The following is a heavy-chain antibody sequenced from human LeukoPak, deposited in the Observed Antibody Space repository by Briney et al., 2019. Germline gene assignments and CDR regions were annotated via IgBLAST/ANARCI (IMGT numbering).Heavy chain of an antibody. Sequence: GGSLRLSCAASGFIFSTYWMSWVRQAPGKGLEGVANIKQDGSETHYVDSVKGRFTISRDNGRNSMYPQMNSLRAEDTAVYYSARDRYYFGSGSYPWYFDLWGRGTLVTVSS. CDR2: IKQDGSET. CDR1: GFIFSTYW. V-gene: IGHV3-7*01. D-gene: IGHD3-10*01. J-gene: IGHJ2*01. CDR3: ARDRYYFGSGSYPWYFDL.